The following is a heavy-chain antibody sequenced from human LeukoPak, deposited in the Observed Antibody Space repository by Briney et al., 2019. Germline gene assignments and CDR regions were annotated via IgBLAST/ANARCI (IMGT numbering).Heavy chain of an antibody. D-gene: IGHD6-19*01. CDR2: INSGSSTI. Sequence: GGSLRLSCAASGFTFTSYNMNWVRQAPGKGLEWVSYINSGSSTIYYADSVKGRFTISRDNSKNTVYLQMNSLRAEDTAVYYCAKYGIVVAGKGLPDWWGQGTLVTVSS. CDR3: AKYGIVVAGKGLPDW. CDR1: GFTFTSYN. V-gene: IGHV3-48*04. J-gene: IGHJ4*02.